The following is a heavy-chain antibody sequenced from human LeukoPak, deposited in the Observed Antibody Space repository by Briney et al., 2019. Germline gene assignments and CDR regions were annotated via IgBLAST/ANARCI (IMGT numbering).Heavy chain of an antibody. V-gene: IGHV3-9*01. CDR1: GFTFDDYA. CDR2: ISWNSGSI. CDR3: ARDYYDSFFDY. Sequence: GGSLRLSCAASGFTFDDYAMHWVRQAPGKGLEWVSGISWNSGSIGYADSVKGRFTISRDNAKNSLYLQMNSLRAEDTAVYYCARDYYDSFFDYWGQGTLVTVSS. J-gene: IGHJ4*02. D-gene: IGHD3-22*01.